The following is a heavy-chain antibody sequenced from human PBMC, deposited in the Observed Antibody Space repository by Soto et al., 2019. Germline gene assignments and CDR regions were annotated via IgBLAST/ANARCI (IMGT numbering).Heavy chain of an antibody. CDR3: ARGFCSSTSCHFDY. D-gene: IGHD2-2*01. J-gene: IGHJ4*02. CDR1: GYTYINYD. V-gene: IGHV1-8*01. Sequence: QVQLVQSGAEVKKPGASVKVSCKASGYTYINYDINWVRQASGQGLEWMGWMYPNSGNTGYAQKFQGRFTMTRNTSISTAYMELSGLGSEDTAVYFCARGFCSSTSCHFDYWGQGILVTVSS. CDR2: MYPNSGNT.